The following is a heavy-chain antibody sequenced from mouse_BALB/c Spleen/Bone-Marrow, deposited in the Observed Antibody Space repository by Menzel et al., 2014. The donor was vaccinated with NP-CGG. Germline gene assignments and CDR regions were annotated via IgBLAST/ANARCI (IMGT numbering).Heavy chain of an antibody. CDR2: INPSNGGT. J-gene: IGHJ1*01. D-gene: IGHD1-1*01. CDR3: TRSNYGYWYFDV. Sequence: GAELVKPGASVKLSCKASGYSFTNYYMYWVKRRPGQGLEWIGEINPSNGGTNFNEKFKNKATLTVDKSSSTAYMQLSSLTSEDSAVYYCTRSNYGYWYFDVWGAGTTVTVSS. V-gene: IGHV1S81*02. CDR1: GYSFTNYY.